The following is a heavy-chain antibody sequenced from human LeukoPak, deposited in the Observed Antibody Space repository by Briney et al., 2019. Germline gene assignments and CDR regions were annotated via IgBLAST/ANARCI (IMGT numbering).Heavy chain of an antibody. D-gene: IGHD2-2*02. CDR2: IYYSGST. CDR1: GGSISSGGYY. Sequence: PSETLSLTCTVSGGSISSGGYYWRWIRQHPGKGLEWIGYIYYSGSTYYNPSLKSRVTISVDTSKNQFSLKLSSVTAADTAVYYCARVRRYQLLYEDYWGQGTLVTVSS. V-gene: IGHV4-31*03. CDR3: ARVRRYQLLYEDY. J-gene: IGHJ4*02.